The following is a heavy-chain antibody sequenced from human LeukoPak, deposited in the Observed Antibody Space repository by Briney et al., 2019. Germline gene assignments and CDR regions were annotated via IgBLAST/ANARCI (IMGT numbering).Heavy chain of an antibody. CDR3: ALVVVSPARKKKYNWFDP. Sequence: ASVKVSCKASGYTFTSYDINWVRQATGQGLEWMGWMNPNSGNTGYAQKFQGRVTMTRNTSISTAYMELSSLRSEDTAVYYCALVVVSPARKKKYNWFDPWGQGTLVTVSS. V-gene: IGHV1-8*01. D-gene: IGHD3-22*01. CDR1: GYTFTSYD. CDR2: MNPNSGNT. J-gene: IGHJ5*02.